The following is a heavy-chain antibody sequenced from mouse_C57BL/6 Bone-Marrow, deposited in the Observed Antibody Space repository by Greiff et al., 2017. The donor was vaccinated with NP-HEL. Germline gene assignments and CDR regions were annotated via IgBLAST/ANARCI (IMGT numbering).Heavy chain of an antibody. Sequence: QVQLQQSGPGLVQPSQCLSITCTVSGFSLTSYGVHWVRQSPGKGLEWLGVIWSGGSTDYNAAFISRLSISKDNSKSQVFFKMNSLQADDTAIYYCANLYYGNYFYAMDYWGQGTSVTVSS. J-gene: IGHJ4*01. V-gene: IGHV2-2*01. CDR3: ANLYYGNYFYAMDY. D-gene: IGHD2-1*01. CDR2: IWSGGST. CDR1: GFSLTSYG.